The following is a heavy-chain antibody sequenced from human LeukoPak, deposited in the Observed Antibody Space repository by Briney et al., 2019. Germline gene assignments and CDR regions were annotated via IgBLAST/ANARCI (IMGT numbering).Heavy chain of an antibody. CDR3: AKRPSNYYERGAYYRYFDY. Sequence: GGSLRLSCAASGFTFSSYAMSWVRQAPGKGLEWVSGISGTGGSTYYADSVKGRFTISRDNSKNTLYLQMNSLRAEDTAIYYCAKRPSNYYERGAYYRYFDYWGQGTLVTVSS. D-gene: IGHD3-22*01. CDR1: GFTFSSYA. V-gene: IGHV3-23*01. CDR2: ISGTGGST. J-gene: IGHJ4*02.